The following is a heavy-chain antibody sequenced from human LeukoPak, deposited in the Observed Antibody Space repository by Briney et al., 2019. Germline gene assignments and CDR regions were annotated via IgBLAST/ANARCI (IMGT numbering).Heavy chain of an antibody. D-gene: IGHD3-9*01. V-gene: IGHV4-34*01. CDR3: ARQGARYLDWLLYGSYYFDY. Sequence: KPSETLSLTCAVYGGSFSGYYWSWIRQPPGKGLEWIGEINHSGSTNYNPSLKSRVTISVDTSKNQFSLKLSSVTAADTAVYYCARQGARYLDWLLYGSYYFDYWGQGTLVTVSS. J-gene: IGHJ4*02. CDR1: GGSFSGYY. CDR2: INHSGST.